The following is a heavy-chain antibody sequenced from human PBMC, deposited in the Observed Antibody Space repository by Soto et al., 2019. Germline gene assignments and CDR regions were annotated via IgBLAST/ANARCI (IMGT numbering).Heavy chain of an antibody. D-gene: IGHD6-13*01. Sequence: QVQLVESGGGLVRPGGSLRLSCAASGFTFSDYYMTWIRQVPGKGLEWVAYISGTSDSIPYADSVKGRFTISRDNAKKTLYLQMNSLRAEDTALSYCARVAVVTAAGTSDYWGQGTLVTVSS. J-gene: IGHJ4*02. CDR2: ISGTSDSI. V-gene: IGHV3-11*06. CDR3: ARVAVVTAAGTSDY. CDR1: GFTFSDYY.